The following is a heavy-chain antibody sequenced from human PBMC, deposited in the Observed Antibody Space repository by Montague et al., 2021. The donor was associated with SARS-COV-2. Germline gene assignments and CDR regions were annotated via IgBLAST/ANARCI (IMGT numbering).Heavy chain of an antibody. V-gene: IGHV3-23*01. CDR1: GFIFSNYA. CDR2: ISSIGNT. D-gene: IGHD5-12*01. Sequence: SLRLSCAASGFIFSNYAVSWVRQAPGKGLEWVSTISSIGNTHYTDAVTGRFTISRDNSKNSVYLHVDNLRADDTAVYYCATWMDIHFDRWGQGTPVTVSS. CDR3: ATWMDIHFDR. J-gene: IGHJ4*02.